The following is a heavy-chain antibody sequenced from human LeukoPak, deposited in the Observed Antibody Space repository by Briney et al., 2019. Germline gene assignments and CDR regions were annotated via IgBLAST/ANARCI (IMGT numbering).Heavy chain of an antibody. V-gene: IGHV3-11*06. J-gene: IGHJ3*02. D-gene: IGHD2-2*01. Sequence: PGGSLRLSCAASGFTFSDYYMSWIRQAPGKGLEWVSYISSSSSYTNYADSVKGRFTISRDNSKNTLYLQMNSLRAEDTAVYYCATGWGSTSLVFYDAFDIWGQRTMVTVSS. CDR2: ISSSSSYT. CDR3: ATGWGSTSLVFYDAFDI. CDR1: GFTFSDYY.